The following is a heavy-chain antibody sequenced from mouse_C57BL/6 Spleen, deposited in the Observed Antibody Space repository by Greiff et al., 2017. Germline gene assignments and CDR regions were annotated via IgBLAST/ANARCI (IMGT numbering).Heavy chain of an antibody. CDR1: GYAFSSYW. Sequence: QVQLKQSGAELVKPGASVKISCKASGYAFSSYWMNWVKQRPGKGLEWIGQIYPGDGDTNYNGKFKGKATLTADKSSSTAYMQLSSLTSEDSAVYCCARWDYDGYYVHYAMDYWGQGTSVTVSS. V-gene: IGHV1-80*01. CDR2: IYPGDGDT. D-gene: IGHD2-3*01. CDR3: ARWDYDGYYVHYAMDY. J-gene: IGHJ4*01.